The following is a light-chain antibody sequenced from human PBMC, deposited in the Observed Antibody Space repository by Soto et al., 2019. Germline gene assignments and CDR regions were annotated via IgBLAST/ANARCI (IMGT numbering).Light chain of an antibody. CDR1: TKDVGGYDF. CDR3: SSYTSVSTLA. CDR2: GVN. V-gene: IGLV2-14*01. Sequence: QSALTQPASVSGSPGQSITISCTGTTKDVGGYDFVSGYQQSPGKAPKLIIHGVNNRPSGVSNRFSGSKSGNTASLIISGLQAEDEAEYYCSSYTSVSTLAFGGGTKLTVL. J-gene: IGLJ2*01.